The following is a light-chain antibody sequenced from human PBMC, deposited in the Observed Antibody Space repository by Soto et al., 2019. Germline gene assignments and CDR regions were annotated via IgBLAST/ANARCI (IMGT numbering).Light chain of an antibody. CDR3: QQYNNWPIT. Sequence: EIVMTQSPATLSVSPGERATLSCRASQSVLSKLAWYQQKPGQAPRLLIYGAFTRATDIPGGFSGSGSGTEFTLTISSLQSEDFAVYYCQQYNNWPITFGQGTRLEIK. CDR2: GAF. J-gene: IGKJ5*01. V-gene: IGKV3-15*01. CDR1: QSVLSK.